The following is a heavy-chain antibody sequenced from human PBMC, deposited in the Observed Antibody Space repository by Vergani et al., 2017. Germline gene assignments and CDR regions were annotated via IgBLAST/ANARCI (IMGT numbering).Heavy chain of an antibody. CDR3: ARARDTPYYFDY. D-gene: IGHD2-21*01. J-gene: IGHJ4*02. CDR1: GGPLSSGGYY. CDR2: IYYSGST. Sequence: QVQLQESGPGLVKPSQTLSLICTVSGGPLSSGGYYWRWIRQHPGKGLERIGYIYYSGSTDYNQSLKSRVTISVDTSKNQFSLKLSSVTAADTAVYYCARARDTPYYFDYWGQGTLVTVSS. V-gene: IGHV4-31*03.